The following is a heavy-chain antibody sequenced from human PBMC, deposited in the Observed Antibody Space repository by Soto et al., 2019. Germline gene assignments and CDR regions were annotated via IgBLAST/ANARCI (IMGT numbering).Heavy chain of an antibody. CDR3: ARVPPPIFSGSYYDTPGKLPDI. CDR2: ISSSSSTI. V-gene: IGHV3-48*02. J-gene: IGHJ3*02. D-gene: IGHD1-26*01. CDR1: GFTFSSYS. Sequence: PGGSLRLSCAASGFTFSSYSMNWVRQAPGKGLEWVSYISSSSSTIYYADSVKGRFTISRDNAKNSLYLQMNSLRDEDTAVYYCARVPPPIFSGSYYDTPGKLPDIWGQGTMVTVSS.